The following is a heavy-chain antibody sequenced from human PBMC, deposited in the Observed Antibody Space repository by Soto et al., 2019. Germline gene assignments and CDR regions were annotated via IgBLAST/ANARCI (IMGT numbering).Heavy chain of an antibody. D-gene: IGHD6-13*01. CDR1: GYTFTSYG. V-gene: IGHV1-2*04. J-gene: IGHJ6*02. CDR3: ARASFRIAAAGPGVSTTHKTPLVDYYYGMDV. Sequence: GASVKVSCKASGYTFTSYGIIWVRQAPGQGLEWMGWINPNSGGTNYAQKFQGWVTMTRDTSISTAYMELSRLRSDDTAVYYCARASFRIAAAGPGVSTTHKTPLVDYYYGMDVWGQGTTVTVSS. CDR2: INPNSGGT.